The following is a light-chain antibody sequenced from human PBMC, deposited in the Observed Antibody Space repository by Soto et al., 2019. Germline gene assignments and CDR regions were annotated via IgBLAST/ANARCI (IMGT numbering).Light chain of an antibody. CDR2: KVS. CDR3: QQYNSYLYS. J-gene: IGKJ2*01. V-gene: IGKV1-5*03. CDR1: QSVNSR. Sequence: DIQLTQSPSTLSASVGDRATITCRASQSVNSRMAWYQQKPGETPKLLIYKVSSLESGVPSRFSGSGSGTEFTLTISGLQPDDFATYYCQQYNSYLYSFGQGTKLEIK.